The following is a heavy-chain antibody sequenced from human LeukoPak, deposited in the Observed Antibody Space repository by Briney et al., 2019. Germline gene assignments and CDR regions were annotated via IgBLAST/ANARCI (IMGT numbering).Heavy chain of an antibody. CDR2: IYYSGCT. Sequence: SETLSFTCTVSGGSISSYYWSWIRQPPGKGLEWIGYIYYSGCTNYNPSLKSRVTIPVDTSKNQFSLKLSSVTAADTAVYYCARDTPRYYYDSSGYRGAFDIWGQGTMVTVSS. CDR3: ARDTPRYYYDSSGYRGAFDI. D-gene: IGHD3-22*01. V-gene: IGHV4-59*01. CDR1: GGSISSYY. J-gene: IGHJ3*02.